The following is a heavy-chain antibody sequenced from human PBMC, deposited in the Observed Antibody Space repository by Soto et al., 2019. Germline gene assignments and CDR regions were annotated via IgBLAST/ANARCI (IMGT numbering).Heavy chain of an antibody. CDR1: GYTFTNYG. CDR3: ARTTVTATNLNMDV. Sequence: QVQLVQSGAEVKQPVASVKVSCKASGYTFTNYGFTWVRQAPGKGLEWLGWITTYNGNTKYAQKVQGRLTMTRDTSTSTAKMEPTILSTDATAPYYRARTTVTATNLNMDVWGKGSTDT. V-gene: IGHV1-18*01. J-gene: IGHJ6*03. D-gene: IGHD4-4*01. CDR2: ITTYNGNT.